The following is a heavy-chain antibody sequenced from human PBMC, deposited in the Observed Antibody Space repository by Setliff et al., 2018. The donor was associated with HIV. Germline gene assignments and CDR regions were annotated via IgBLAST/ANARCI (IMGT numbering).Heavy chain of an antibody. CDR1: GYTFSSYD. CDR2: MNPNSGNT. V-gene: IGHV1-8*02. CDR3: ARVRRGSSWTLTTLRTFDY. D-gene: IGHD4-17*01. Sequence: ASVKVSCKASGYTFSSYDINWVRQATGQGPEWMGWMNPNSGNTGYAQKFQGRVTMTRNTSISTAYMELSSLRSEDTAVYYCARVRRGSSWTLTTLRTFDYWGQGTLVTVSS. J-gene: IGHJ4*02.